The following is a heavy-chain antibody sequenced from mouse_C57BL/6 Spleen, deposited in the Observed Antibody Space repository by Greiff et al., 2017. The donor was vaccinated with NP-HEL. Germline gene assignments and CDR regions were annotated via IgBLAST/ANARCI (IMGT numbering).Heavy chain of an antibody. CDR3: ARDYYCSSYGYVDV. Sequence: VQLQQSGAELVRPGASVKLSCKASGYTFTDYYINWVKQRPGQGLEWIARIYPGSGNTYYNEKFKGKATLTAEKSSSTAYMQISSLTSEDSAVYFCARDYYCSSYGYVDVWCTGTTVTVSS. V-gene: IGHV1-76*01. D-gene: IGHD1-1*01. J-gene: IGHJ1*03. CDR2: IYPGSGNT. CDR1: GYTFTDYY.